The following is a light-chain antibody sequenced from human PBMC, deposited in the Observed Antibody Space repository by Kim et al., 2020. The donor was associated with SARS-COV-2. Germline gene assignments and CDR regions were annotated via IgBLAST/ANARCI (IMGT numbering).Light chain of an antibody. CDR2: EVK. CDR3: SSSAGSNNLV. V-gene: IGLV2-8*01. J-gene: IGLJ3*02. CDR1: SSEVGDYPY. Sequence: GQSVTISCVVISSEVGDYPYVSWYPQHPGKAPTLIIYEVKYRPSGVPDRFSGSKSGNTASLTVSGLQAEDEADYYCSSSAGSNNLVFGGGTQLTVL.